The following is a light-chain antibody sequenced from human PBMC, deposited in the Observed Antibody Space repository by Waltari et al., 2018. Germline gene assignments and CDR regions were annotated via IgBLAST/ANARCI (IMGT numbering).Light chain of an antibody. CDR2: GAS. CDR1: QRVHTN. Sequence: EIVMTQSPATLSVSPGERATLSCRASQRVHTNLAWYQQKPGQAPRLLIYGASTRVTGIPARFSGSGSGTEFTLTISSLQSEDFAIYYCQQYTTWSQAFGPGTKVDIK. V-gene: IGKV3-15*01. CDR3: QQYTTWSQA. J-gene: IGKJ3*01.